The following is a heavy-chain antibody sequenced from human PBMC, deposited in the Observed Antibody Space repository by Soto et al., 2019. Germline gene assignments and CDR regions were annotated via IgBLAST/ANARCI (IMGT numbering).Heavy chain of an antibody. J-gene: IGHJ4*02. CDR1: GGTFSSYA. V-gene: IGHV1-69*13. Sequence: SVKVSCKASGGTFSSYAISWVRQAPGQGLEWMGGIIPIFGTANYAQKFQGRVTITADESTSTAYMELSSLRSEDTAVYYCARSAYRVYYYDSSGSVDYWGQGTLVTVSS. CDR3: ARSAYRVYYYDSSGSVDY. CDR2: IIPIFGTA. D-gene: IGHD3-22*01.